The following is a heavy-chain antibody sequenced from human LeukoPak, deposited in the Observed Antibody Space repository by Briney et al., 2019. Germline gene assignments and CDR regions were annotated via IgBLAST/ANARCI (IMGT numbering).Heavy chain of an antibody. CDR1: GYTFTSYA. CDR3: ARNSRGGKTYYYYGMDV. D-gene: IGHD4-23*01. CDR2: INTNTGNP. Sequence: ASVKVSCKASGYTFTSYAMNWVRQAPGQGLEWMGWINTNTGNPTYAQGFTGRFVFSLDTSVSTAYLQISSLKAEDTAVYYRARNSRGGKTYYYYGMDVWGQGTTVTVSS. V-gene: IGHV7-4-1*02. J-gene: IGHJ6*02.